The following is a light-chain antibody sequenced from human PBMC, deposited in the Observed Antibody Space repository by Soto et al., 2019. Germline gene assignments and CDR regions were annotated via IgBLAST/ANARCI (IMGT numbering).Light chain of an antibody. V-gene: IGKV3D-20*01. CDR1: AAVSSSY. CDR3: QQYGSSPIT. CDR2: DAS. J-gene: IGKJ5*01. Sequence: EIVLTQSPATLSFSPGERATLSCGASAAVSSSYVAWYQQKSVLAPRLLIHDASSRATGIPDRFSGSKSGTEFTLTIRSLEPEDAALYYCQQYGSSPITFGQGTRLEIK.